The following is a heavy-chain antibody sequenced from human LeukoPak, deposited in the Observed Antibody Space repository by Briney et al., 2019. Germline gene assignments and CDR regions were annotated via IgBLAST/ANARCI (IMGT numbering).Heavy chain of an antibody. Sequence: SETLSLTCTVSGGSISSYYWSWIRQPPGKGLEWIGYIYYSGSTNYNPSLKSRVTISVDTSKNQFSLKLSSVTAADTAVYYCARDIQTYYDFWSGYYPIGFDIWGQGTMVTVSS. J-gene: IGHJ3*02. CDR3: ARDIQTYYDFWSGYYPIGFDI. D-gene: IGHD3-3*01. V-gene: IGHV4-59*12. CDR2: IYYSGST. CDR1: GGSISSYY.